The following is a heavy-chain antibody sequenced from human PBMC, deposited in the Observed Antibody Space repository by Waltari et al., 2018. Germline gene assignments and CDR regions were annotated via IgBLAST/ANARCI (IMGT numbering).Heavy chain of an antibody. D-gene: IGHD1-26*01. CDR3: ARGEHHLFDY. Sequence: QVQLQESGPGLVKPSETLSLTCAVSGYSISSGYYWGWIRQPPGKGLEWIGSIYHSGSTYYNPSLKSRVTISVDTSKNQFSLKLSSVTAADTAVYYCARGEHHLFDYWGQGTLVTVSS. V-gene: IGHV4-38-2*01. CDR2: IYHSGST. CDR1: GYSISSGYY. J-gene: IGHJ4*02.